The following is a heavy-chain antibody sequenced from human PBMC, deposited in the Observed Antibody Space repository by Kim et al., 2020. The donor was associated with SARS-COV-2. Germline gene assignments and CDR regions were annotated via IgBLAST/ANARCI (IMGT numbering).Heavy chain of an antibody. D-gene: IGHD2-8*02. Sequence: ASVKVSCETSGYNFISFDINWVRQAAGQGLEWVGWMNPNNGQAGYAQKFQGRVTMTRDVSMRTAYMELRSLRSEDTAIYYCARVGLCTGGSCYGGDIGYLDVWGEGTTVAVSA. J-gene: IGHJ6*01. CDR2: MNPNNGQA. CDR1: GYNFISFD. CDR3: ARVGLCTGGSCYGGDIGYLDV. V-gene: IGHV1-8*01.